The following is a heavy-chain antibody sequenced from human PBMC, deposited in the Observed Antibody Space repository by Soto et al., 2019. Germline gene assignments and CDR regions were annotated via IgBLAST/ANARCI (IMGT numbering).Heavy chain of an antibody. V-gene: IGHV3-53*01. J-gene: IGHJ6*02. CDR2: IYSGGST. CDR1: GFTVSSNY. Sequence: GGSLRLSCAASGFTVSSNYMSWIRQAPGKGLEWVSVIYSGGSTYYADSVKGRFTISRDNSKNTLYLQMNSLRAEDTAVYYCARETYYYGMDVWSQGNTVTVSS. CDR3: ARETYYYGMDV.